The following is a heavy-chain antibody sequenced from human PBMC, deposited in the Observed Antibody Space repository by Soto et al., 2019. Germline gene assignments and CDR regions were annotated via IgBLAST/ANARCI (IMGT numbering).Heavy chain of an antibody. Sequence: QVQLVQSGAEVKKPGSSVKVSCKASGGTFSSYAISWVRQAPGQGLEWMGGIIPIFGTANYAQKFQGRVTITADEPTSTAYMELSSLRAEDTAVYYCAKSITMIPKLPHDAFDIWGQGSMVTVSS. V-gene: IGHV1-69*01. D-gene: IGHD3-22*01. CDR3: AKSITMIPKLPHDAFDI. CDR1: GGTFSSYA. J-gene: IGHJ3*02. CDR2: IIPIFGTA.